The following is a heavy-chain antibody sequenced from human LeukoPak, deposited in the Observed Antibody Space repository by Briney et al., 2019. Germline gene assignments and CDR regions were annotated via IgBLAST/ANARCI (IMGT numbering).Heavy chain of an antibody. CDR2: LSDSGSP. Sequence: ASETLSLTCTVSGDSISGSRYFWAWIRQPPGRGLEWIASLSDSGSPNYSPSLRSRVSVFIDTSKNQLSLILKSVTAADTAVYYCARDANYRDSSCYPSPFDFWGQGTLVTVSS. V-gene: IGHV4-39*02. CDR1: GDSISGSRYF. CDR3: ARDANYRDSSCYPSPFDF. J-gene: IGHJ4*02. D-gene: IGHD6-19*01.